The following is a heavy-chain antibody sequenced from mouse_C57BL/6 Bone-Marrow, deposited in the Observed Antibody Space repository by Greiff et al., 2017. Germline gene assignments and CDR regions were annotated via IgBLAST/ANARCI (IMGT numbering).Heavy chain of an antibody. D-gene: IGHD1-2*01. Sequence: EVKVVESGGDLVKPGGSLTLSCAASGFTFSSYGMSWVRPSPDQRLEWVATISSGGSYTYYPDSVKGRFNISRDNAKNTLYLQMSSLKYEDTAMYDSARRGLLRRFDYGGQGTTLTVAS. V-gene: IGHV5-6*02. J-gene: IGHJ2*01. CDR2: ISSGGSYT. CDR3: ARRGLLRRFDY. CDR1: GFTFSSYG.